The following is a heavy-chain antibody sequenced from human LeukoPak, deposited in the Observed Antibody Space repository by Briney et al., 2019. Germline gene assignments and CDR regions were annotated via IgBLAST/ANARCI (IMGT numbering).Heavy chain of an antibody. Sequence: GGSLRLSCAASGFTFSSYWMSWVRQTPEKGLEWVANIKEDGSETYYVDSVKGRFSISRDNAKNSLYLQMNSLGAEDTAVYYCARTMFDFWSARYPLAFNYWGQGTPVTVSS. CDR2: IKEDGSET. CDR3: ARTMFDFWSARYPLAFNY. J-gene: IGHJ4*02. CDR1: GFTFSSYW. V-gene: IGHV3-7*01. D-gene: IGHD3-3*01.